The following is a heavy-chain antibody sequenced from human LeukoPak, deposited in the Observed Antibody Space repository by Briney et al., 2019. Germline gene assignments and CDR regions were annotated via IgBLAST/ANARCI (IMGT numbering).Heavy chain of an antibody. J-gene: IGHJ4*02. CDR2: IRQDGSEE. D-gene: IGHD1-26*01. CDR1: GFTFSSYW. CDR3: ARDGLRGATYDY. V-gene: IGHV3-7*01. Sequence: GGSLRLSCAASGFTFSSYWMSWVRQAPGKGLEWVANIRQDGSEEFYVDSVKGRFTISRDNVKNSLYLQMNSLRAEDTAVYYCARDGLRGATYDYWGQGTLVTVSS.